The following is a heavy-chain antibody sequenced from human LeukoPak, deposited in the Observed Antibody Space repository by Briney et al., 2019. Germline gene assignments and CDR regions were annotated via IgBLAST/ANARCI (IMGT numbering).Heavy chain of an antibody. V-gene: IGHV1-2*02. J-gene: IGHJ5*02. Sequence: ASVKVSCKASGYTLTGYYMHWVRQAPGQGLEWMGWINPNSGGTKYSQKFQGRVTMTRDTSISTSYMELSRLRSDDTAVYFCARSERGLEWFDPWGQGTLVTVSS. CDR1: GYTLTGYY. D-gene: IGHD2/OR15-2a*01. CDR2: INPNSGGT. CDR3: ARSERGLEWFDP.